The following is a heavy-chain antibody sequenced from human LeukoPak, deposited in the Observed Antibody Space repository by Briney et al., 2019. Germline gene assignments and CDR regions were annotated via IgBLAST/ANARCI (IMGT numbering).Heavy chain of an antibody. J-gene: IGHJ6*03. D-gene: IGHD3-9*01. Sequence: GGSLRLSCAASGFTFSSYSMNWVRQAPGKGLEWVSSISSSSSYIYYADSVKGRFTISRDNAKNSLYPQMNSLRAEDTAVYYCARVFNSHVYYYYMDVWGKGTTVTVSS. CDR2: ISSSSSYI. CDR1: GFTFSSYS. CDR3: ARVFNSHVYYYYMDV. V-gene: IGHV3-21*01.